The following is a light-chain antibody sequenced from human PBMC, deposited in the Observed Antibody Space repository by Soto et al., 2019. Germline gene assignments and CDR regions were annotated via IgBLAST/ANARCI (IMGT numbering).Light chain of an antibody. CDR3: QQYIRWPLT. V-gene: IGKV3-15*01. CDR2: GAS. Sequence: EIVMTQSPATLSVSPGERATLSFRASQSVSSNLAWYQQKPGQAPRLLIYGASTRATGTPARFSGSGSGTEFTLTISSLQSEDFAVYYCQQYIRWPLTFGGGTKV. CDR1: QSVSSN. J-gene: IGKJ4*01.